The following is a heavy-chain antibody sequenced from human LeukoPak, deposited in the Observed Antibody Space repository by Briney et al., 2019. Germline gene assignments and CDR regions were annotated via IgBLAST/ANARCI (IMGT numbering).Heavy chain of an antibody. Sequence: GGSLRLSCSASGFTFSYYAMHWVRQAPGQGLAYVSAISSNGGSTDYAYSVKGRFTISRDNYKNTLYLQMSSLRAEDTAVYCCVRPYGYCSSTSCYVFDYWGQGTLVTVSS. CDR3: VRPYGYCSSTSCYVFDY. CDR2: ISSNGGST. D-gene: IGHD2-2*01. CDR1: GFTFSYYA. V-gene: IGHV3-64D*09. J-gene: IGHJ4*02.